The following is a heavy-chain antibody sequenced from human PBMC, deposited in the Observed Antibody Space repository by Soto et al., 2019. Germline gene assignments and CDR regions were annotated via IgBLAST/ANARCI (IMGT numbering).Heavy chain of an antibody. V-gene: IGHV1-46*01. J-gene: IGHJ4*02. CDR3: ARAAYSGPDY. CDR2: INPDGGWT. CDR1: GYTFTNYF. D-gene: IGHD4-4*01. Sequence: GASVKVSCKAFGYTFTNYFMHWVRQAPGQGLEWMATINPDGGWTRYGQSYQGRLTLTRDAAANTVYMDLNSLTSDDAAVYYCARAAYSGPDYWGQGTLITVSS.